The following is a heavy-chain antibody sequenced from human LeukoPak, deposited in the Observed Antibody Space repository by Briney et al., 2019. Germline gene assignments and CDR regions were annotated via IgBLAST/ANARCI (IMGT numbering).Heavy chain of an antibody. CDR1: GYTFTSYG. J-gene: IGHJ6*03. D-gene: IGHD3-16*01. V-gene: IGHV1-18*01. CDR3: ARASRGGSSSLPYYLYYMDV. CDR2: ISAYNGNT. Sequence: ASVKVSCKASGYTFTSYGISWVRQAPGQGLEWMGWISAYNGNTNYAQKLQGRVTMTTDTSTTTAYMELSSLTSEDTAVYYCARASRGGSSSLPYYLYYMDVWGKGTTVTISS.